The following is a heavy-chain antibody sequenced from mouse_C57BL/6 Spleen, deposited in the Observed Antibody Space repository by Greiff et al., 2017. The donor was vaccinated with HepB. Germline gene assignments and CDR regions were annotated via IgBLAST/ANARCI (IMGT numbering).Heavy chain of an antibody. J-gene: IGHJ2*01. CDR2: IHPNSGST. V-gene: IGHV1-64*01. D-gene: IGHD2-14*01. CDR3: ARFVLTCTIDY. Sequence: VQLQQPGAELVKPGASVKLSCKASGYTFTSYWMHWVKQRPGQGLEWIGMIHPNSGSTNYNEKFKSKATLTVSKSSSTAYMQLSSLTSEDSAVYYCARFVLTCTIDYWGQGTTLTVSS. CDR1: GYTFTSYW.